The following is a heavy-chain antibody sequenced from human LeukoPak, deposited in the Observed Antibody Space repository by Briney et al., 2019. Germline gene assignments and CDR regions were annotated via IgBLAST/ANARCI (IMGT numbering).Heavy chain of an antibody. V-gene: IGHV1-18*01. J-gene: IGHJ3*02. CDR3: ATVPYQRILGDAFDI. CDR1: GYTFTSYG. CDR2: ISAYTGNT. Sequence: ASVKVSCKASGYTFTSYGISWVRQAPGEGLEWMGWISAYTGNTNYAQKLQGRVTMTTDTSTSTAYMELRSLRSDDTAVYYCATVPYQRILGDAFDIWGQGTMVTVSS.